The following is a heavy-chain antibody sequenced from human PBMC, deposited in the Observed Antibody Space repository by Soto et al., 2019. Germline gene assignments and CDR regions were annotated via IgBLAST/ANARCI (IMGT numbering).Heavy chain of an antibody. Sequence: QLQLQESGPGLVKPSETLSLTCTVSGGSVSSSRDYWVWIRKPPGKGLEWSGSLYYTGSTYYNPSHKSRVIIAVDTSMSQFSLKLSSVTAADTAVYYCARQGHYFGSGSYLTYWGQGTLVTVSS. D-gene: IGHD3-10*01. CDR3: ARQGHYFGSGSYLTY. CDR2: LYYTGST. J-gene: IGHJ4*02. V-gene: IGHV4-39*01. CDR1: GGSVSSSRDY.